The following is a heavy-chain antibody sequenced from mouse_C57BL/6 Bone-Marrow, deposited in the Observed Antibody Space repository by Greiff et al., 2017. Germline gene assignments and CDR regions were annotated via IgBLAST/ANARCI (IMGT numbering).Heavy chain of an antibody. CDR2: IDPANGST. CDR1: GFNIKNTY. D-gene: IGHD1-1*01. Sequence: VHVKQSVAELVRPGASVKLSCTASGFNIKNTYMHWVKQRPEQGLEWIGRIDPANGSTKYAPKFQGKATITADTSSNTAYLQLSSLTSEDTASYYGARGGGTTGVEDYWGQGTTLTVSS. J-gene: IGHJ2*01. V-gene: IGHV14-3*01. CDR3: ARGGGTTGVEDY.